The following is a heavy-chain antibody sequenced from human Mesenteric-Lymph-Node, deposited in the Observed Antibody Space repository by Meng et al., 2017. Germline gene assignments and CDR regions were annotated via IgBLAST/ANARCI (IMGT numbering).Heavy chain of an antibody. CDR3: ARVSDDYDRTGYYNFDY. Sequence: QVRLVQSGAEVMKPGASMNFSCKAAVYTFTNYGISWVRQAPGQGLEWMGWISAYNGNTNYAQKLQGRVTMTTDTSMSTAYMELRSLRSDDTAVYYCARVSDDYDRTGYYNFDYWGQGTLVTVSS. J-gene: IGHJ4*02. CDR1: VYTFTNYG. D-gene: IGHD3-22*01. CDR2: ISAYNGNT. V-gene: IGHV1-18*01.